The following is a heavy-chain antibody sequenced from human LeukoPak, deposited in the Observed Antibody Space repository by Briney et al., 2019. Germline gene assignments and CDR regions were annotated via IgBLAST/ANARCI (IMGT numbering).Heavy chain of an antibody. V-gene: IGHV4-59*01. CDR3: ARVGGASLADAFDI. J-gene: IGHJ3*02. CDR2: IYYSGST. D-gene: IGHD1-26*01. Sequence: SETLSLTCTVSGGSISSYYWSWIRQPPGKGLEGIGYIYYSGSTNYNPSLKSRVTISLDTSKNQFSLKLSSVTAADTAVYYCARVGGASLADAFDIWGQGTMVTVSS. CDR1: GGSISSYY.